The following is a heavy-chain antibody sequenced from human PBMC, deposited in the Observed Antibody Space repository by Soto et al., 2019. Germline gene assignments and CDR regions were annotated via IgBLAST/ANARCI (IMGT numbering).Heavy chain of an antibody. J-gene: IGHJ6*02. V-gene: IGHV3-33*01. CDR3: ASDLVGASDSYGLDV. CDR2: IWHDGNNK. CDR1: GFTFSNYG. Sequence: PGGTMRLSCAASGFTFSNYGMQWVRKAQGKGLEWVAIIWHDGNNKYYADSVRGRFIISRDNSKNRLYLQMNSLRAEDTVVYYCASDLVGASDSYGLDVWGQGTPVTVSS. D-gene: IGHD1-26*01.